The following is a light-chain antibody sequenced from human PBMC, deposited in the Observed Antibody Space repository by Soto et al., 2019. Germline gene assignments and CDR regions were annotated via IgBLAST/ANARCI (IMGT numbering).Light chain of an antibody. Sequence: QSVLTQPASVSGSPGQSITISCTGTSSDVGGYNYVSWYQQHPGKAPKLMIYDVSNRPSGVSNRFSGSKSGNTASLTISGLQAEYVADYSCTSYTSITTYVFGTGTNVTV. J-gene: IGLJ1*01. CDR2: DVS. CDR3: TSYTSITTYV. CDR1: SSDVGGYNY. V-gene: IGLV2-14*01.